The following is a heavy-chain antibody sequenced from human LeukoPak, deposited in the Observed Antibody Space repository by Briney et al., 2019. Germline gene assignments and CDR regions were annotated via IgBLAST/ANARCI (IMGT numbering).Heavy chain of an antibody. J-gene: IGHJ4*02. V-gene: IGHV4-61*02. CDR3: ASLGSRDF. CDR1: GASISSNNYW. D-gene: IGHD3-10*01. CDR2: VYTGSA. Sequence: SQTLSLTCTVSGASISSNNYWWNWIRQPAGKGLEWIGRVYTGSANYIPSLKSRVDISVDTSKNHFSLKLTSVTAADTAVYYCASLGSRDFWGQGTLVTVSS.